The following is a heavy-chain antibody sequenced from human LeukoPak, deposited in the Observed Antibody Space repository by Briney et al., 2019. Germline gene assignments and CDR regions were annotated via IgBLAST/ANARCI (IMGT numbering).Heavy chain of an antibody. J-gene: IGHJ4*02. CDR3: ARGIAAAEGDYFDY. CDR2: MNPNSGNT. Sequence: GASVKVSCKASGYTFTSYDINWVRQATGQGLEWMGWMNPNSGNTGYAQKFQGRVTMTRNTSISTAYMELSSLRSEDTAVYYCARGIAAAEGDYFDYWGQGTLVTVSS. D-gene: IGHD6-13*01. V-gene: IGHV1-8*01. CDR1: GYTFTSYD.